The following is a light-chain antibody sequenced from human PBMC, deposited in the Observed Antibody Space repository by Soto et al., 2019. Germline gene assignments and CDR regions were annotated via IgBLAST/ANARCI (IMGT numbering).Light chain of an antibody. V-gene: IGLV2-14*01. J-gene: IGLJ1*01. CDR1: STDVGGYNY. CDR2: EVS. CDR3: SSYTRSSTYV. Sequence: QSVLTQPASVSGSPGQSITISCTGTSTDVGGYNYVSWYQQHPGKAPKLIIYEVSNRPSGASNRFSGSKSGNKASLTISGLQAEDEADYYCSSYTRSSTYVFGTGTKVTVL.